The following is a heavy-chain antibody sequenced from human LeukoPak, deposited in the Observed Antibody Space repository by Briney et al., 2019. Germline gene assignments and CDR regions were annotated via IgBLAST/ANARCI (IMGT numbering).Heavy chain of an antibody. CDR1: DDSISSFY. Sequence: SETLSLTCSVSDDSISSFYWGWIRQPPGKGLEWIAYIHPVGNSNYNPSLKSRVSMSMDTSKKQFSLKATSVTATDTAVYYCAREAMEPKYDFWSGRIKNWFDPWGQGTLVTVSS. J-gene: IGHJ5*02. V-gene: IGHV4-4*08. D-gene: IGHD3-3*01. CDR3: AREAMEPKYDFWSGRIKNWFDP. CDR2: IHPVGNS.